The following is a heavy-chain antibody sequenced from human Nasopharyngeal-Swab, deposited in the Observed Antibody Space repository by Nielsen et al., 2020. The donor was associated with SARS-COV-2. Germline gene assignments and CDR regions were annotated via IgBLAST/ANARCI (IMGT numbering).Heavy chain of an antibody. CDR3: ARDESGDYLGLPFDH. V-gene: IGHV4-39*07. CDR1: GASISSRNNY. J-gene: IGHJ4*02. D-gene: IGHD4-17*01. CDR2: IFSSGST. Sequence: SETLSLTCVVSGASISSRNNYWGWIRQSPGKGLEWIGTIFSSGSTYNPSLKSRVTMSVDTSKNQFSLKLTSVTAADTAVDYCARDESGDYLGLPFDHWGRGTLVTVSS.